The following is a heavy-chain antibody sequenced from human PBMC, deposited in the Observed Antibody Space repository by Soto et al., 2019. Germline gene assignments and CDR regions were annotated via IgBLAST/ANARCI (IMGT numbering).Heavy chain of an antibody. CDR3: STDSYSDMTVVRLDN. J-gene: IGHJ4*01. V-gene: IGHV3-15*07. Sequence: GGSLRLSCAASGCTFSNAWINWVRQAPGKGLEWVGRIKSKTDGGTTDFAAPVKGRFAISRDDSKNIAYMQMNSLKIEDTAVYYCSTDSYSDMTVVRLDNWGHGTLVTVS. D-gene: IGHD3-22*01. CDR2: IKSKTDGGTT. CDR1: GCTFSNAW.